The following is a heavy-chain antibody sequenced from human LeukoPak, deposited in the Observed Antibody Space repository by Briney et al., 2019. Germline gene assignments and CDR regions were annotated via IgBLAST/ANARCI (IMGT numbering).Heavy chain of an antibody. V-gene: IGHV1-8*01. CDR2: MNPNSGNT. Sequence: ASVKVSCKASGYTFTSYDINWVRQATGQGLEWMGWMNPNSGNTGYAQKFQGRVTMARNTSISTAYMELSSLRSEDTAVYYCAREDIVGATPYYYYGMDVWGQGTTVTVSS. D-gene: IGHD1-26*01. J-gene: IGHJ6*02. CDR3: AREDIVGATPYYYYGMDV. CDR1: GYTFTSYD.